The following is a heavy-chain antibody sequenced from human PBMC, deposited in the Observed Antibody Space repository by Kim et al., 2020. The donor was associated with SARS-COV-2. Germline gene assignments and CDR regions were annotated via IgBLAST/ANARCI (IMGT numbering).Heavy chain of an antibody. D-gene: IGHD3-22*01. CDR2: IYHSGST. J-gene: IGHJ4*02. CDR3: ARWGSYYYDSSGYLFGGYYFDY. CDR1: GYSISSGYY. V-gene: IGHV4-38-2*02. Sequence: SETLSLTCTVSGYSISSGYYWGWIRQPPGKGLEWIGSIYHSGSTYYNPSLKSRVTISVDTSKNQFSLKLSSVTAADTAVYYCARWGSYYYDSSGYLFGGYYFDYWGQGTLVTVSS.